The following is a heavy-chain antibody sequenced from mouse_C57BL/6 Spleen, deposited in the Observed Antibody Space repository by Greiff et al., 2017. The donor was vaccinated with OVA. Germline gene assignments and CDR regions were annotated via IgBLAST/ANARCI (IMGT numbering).Heavy chain of an antibody. CDR3: AVKRGTGFAY. V-gene: IGHV1-61*01. CDR1: GYTFTSYW. Sequence: VQLQQPGAELVRPGSSVKLSCKASGYTFTSYWMDWVKQRPGQGLEWIGNIYPSDSETHYNQKFKDKATLTVDKSSSTAYMQLSSLTSEDSAVYYCAVKRGTGFAYWGQGTLVTVSA. D-gene: IGHD2-13*01. J-gene: IGHJ3*01. CDR2: IYPSDSET.